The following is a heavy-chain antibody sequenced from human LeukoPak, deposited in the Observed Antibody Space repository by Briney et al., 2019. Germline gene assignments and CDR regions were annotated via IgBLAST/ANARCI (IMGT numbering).Heavy chain of an antibody. CDR1: GYTFTSYY. CDR3: ASPGAQLVDPFDY. CDR2: INPSGGST. V-gene: IGHV1-46*01. Sequence: ASVKVSCKASGYTFTSYYMHWVRQAPGQGLEWMGIINPSGGSTSYAQKFQGRVTMTRDMSTSTVYMELSSLRSEDTAVYYCASPGAQLVDPFDYWGQGTPVTVSS. D-gene: IGHD6-6*01. J-gene: IGHJ4*02.